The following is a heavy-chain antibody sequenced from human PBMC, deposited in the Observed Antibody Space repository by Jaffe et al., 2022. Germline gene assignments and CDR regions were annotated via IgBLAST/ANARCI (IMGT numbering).Heavy chain of an antibody. Sequence: EVQLVESGGGLVQPGRSLRLSCAASGFTFDDYAMHWVRQAPGKGLEWVSGISWNSGSIGYADSVKGRFTISRDNAKNSLYLQMNSLRAEDTALYYCAKDIGRFDGYSYFDLWGRGTLVTVSS. V-gene: IGHV3-9*01. CDR1: GFTFDDYA. CDR2: ISWNSGSI. D-gene: IGHD3-9*01. CDR3: AKDIGRFDGYSYFDL. J-gene: IGHJ2*01.